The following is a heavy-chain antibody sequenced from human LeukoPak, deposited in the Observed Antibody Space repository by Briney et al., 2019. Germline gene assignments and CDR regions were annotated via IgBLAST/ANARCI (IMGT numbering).Heavy chain of an antibody. D-gene: IGHD3-16*01. Sequence: PSETLSLTCTVSGGSISSYYWSWIRQPPGKGLEWIGYIYYSGSTYYNPSLKSRVTISVDTSKNQFSLKLSSVTAADTAVYYCARHYGPWGQGTLVTVSS. V-gene: IGHV4-59*08. CDR1: GGSISSYY. CDR3: ARHYGP. J-gene: IGHJ5*02. CDR2: IYYSGST.